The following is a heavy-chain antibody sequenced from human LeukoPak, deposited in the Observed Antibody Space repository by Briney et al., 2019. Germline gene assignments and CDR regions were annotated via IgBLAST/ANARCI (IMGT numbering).Heavy chain of an antibody. D-gene: IGHD6-19*01. CDR2: IYSGGST. V-gene: IGHV3-53*01. J-gene: IGHJ4*02. Sequence: GGSLRLSCAASGFTVSINYMSWVRQAPGKGLEWVSVIYSGGSTYYADSVKGRFTISRDNSKNTLYLQMNSLRAEDTAVYYCARNSGSEWVGWYYFDYWGQGTLVTVSS. CDR3: ARNSGSEWVGWYYFDY. CDR1: GFTVSINY.